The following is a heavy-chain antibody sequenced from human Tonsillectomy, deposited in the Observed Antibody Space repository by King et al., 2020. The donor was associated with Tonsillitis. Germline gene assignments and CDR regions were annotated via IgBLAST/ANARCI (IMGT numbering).Heavy chain of an antibody. CDR1: GDTFSGYA. J-gene: IGHJ6*02. Sequence: QLVQSGAEVKKPGSSVKVSCKASGDTFSGYAISWVRQAPGQGLEWMGGIIPIFGTANYTQNFQGRVTITADELTSTAYMELSSLRSEDTAVYYCARPTASYDDGSGRYYYYYGMDVWGQGTTVTVSS. V-gene: IGHV1-69*01. CDR2: IIPIFGTA. D-gene: IGHD3-22*01. CDR3: ARPTASYDDGSGRYYYYYGMDV.